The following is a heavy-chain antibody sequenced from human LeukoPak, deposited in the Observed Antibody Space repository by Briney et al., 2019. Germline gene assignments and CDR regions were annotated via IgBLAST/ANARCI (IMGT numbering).Heavy chain of an antibody. CDR1: GGTFSSYA. Sequence: ASVKVSCKASGGTFSSYAISWVRQAPGQGLEWMGGIIPIFGTANYAQKFQGRVTITADESTSTAYMELSSLRSEDTAVYYCARSSIKYCSGGSCYAFDIWGQGTMVTVSS. CDR3: ARSSIKYCSGGSCYAFDI. CDR2: IIPIFGTA. J-gene: IGHJ3*02. D-gene: IGHD2-15*01. V-gene: IGHV1-69*01.